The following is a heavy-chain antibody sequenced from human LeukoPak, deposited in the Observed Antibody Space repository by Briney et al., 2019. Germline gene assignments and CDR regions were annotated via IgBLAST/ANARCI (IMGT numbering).Heavy chain of an antibody. J-gene: IGHJ4*02. D-gene: IGHD3-22*01. V-gene: IGHV4-34*01. CDR3: ARRGYYDSSGYLRN. CDR1: GGSFSGYY. Sequence: SETLSLTCAVYGGSFSGYYWSWIRQPPGKGLEWIGEINHSGSTNYNPSLKSRVTISVDTSKNQFSLKLSSVTAADMAVYYCARRGYYDSSGYLRNWGQGTLVTVSS. CDR2: INHSGST.